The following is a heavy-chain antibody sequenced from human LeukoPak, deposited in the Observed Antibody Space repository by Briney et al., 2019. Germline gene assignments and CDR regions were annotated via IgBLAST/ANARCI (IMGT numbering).Heavy chain of an antibody. J-gene: IGHJ4*02. Sequence: GRSLRLSCAASGFTFDDYAMHWVRQAPGKGLEWVSGISWNSGSIGYADSVKGRFTISRDNVKNSLYLQMNSLRAEDTALYYCAKVGSSGTKESDYWGQGTLVTVSS. CDR1: GFTFDDYA. CDR3: AKVGSSGTKESDY. V-gene: IGHV3-9*01. CDR2: ISWNSGSI. D-gene: IGHD6-6*01.